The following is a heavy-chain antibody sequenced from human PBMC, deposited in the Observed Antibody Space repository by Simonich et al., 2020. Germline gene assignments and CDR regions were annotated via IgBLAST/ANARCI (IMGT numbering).Heavy chain of an antibody. CDR1: GFTFSSYA. J-gene: IGHJ4*02. Sequence: QVQLVESGGGVVQPGRSLRLSCAASGFTFSSYAMHWVRQAPGKGLEGVAVITYDESNKNYADSVKGLFTISRDNSKNTLYLQMNSLRAEDTAVYYCARDGERYCGGDCYSYFDYWGQGTLVTVSS. CDR2: ITYDESNK. V-gene: IGHV3-30*07. D-gene: IGHD2-21*02. CDR3: ARDGERYCGGDCYSYFDY.